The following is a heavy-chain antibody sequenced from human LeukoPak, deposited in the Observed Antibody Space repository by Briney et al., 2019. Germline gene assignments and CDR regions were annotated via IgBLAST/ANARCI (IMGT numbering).Heavy chain of an antibody. Sequence: GGSLRLSCAASGFTFSSYAMSWVRQAPGKGLEWVPAISGSGGSTYYADSVKGRFTISRDNSKNTLYLQMNSLRAEDTAVYYCASRENYYDSSGYYGLFSFDYWGQGTLVTVSS. CDR3: ASRENYYDSSGYYGLFSFDY. V-gene: IGHV3-23*01. CDR2: ISGSGGST. J-gene: IGHJ4*02. D-gene: IGHD3-22*01. CDR1: GFTFSSYA.